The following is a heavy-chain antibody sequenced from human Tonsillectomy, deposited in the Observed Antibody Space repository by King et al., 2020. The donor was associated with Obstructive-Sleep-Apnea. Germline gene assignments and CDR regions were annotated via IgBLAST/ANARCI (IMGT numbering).Heavy chain of an antibody. CDR1: GYSFTSYW. V-gene: IGHV5-51*01. Sequence: QLVQSGAEVKKPGESLKISCKGSGYSFTSYWIGWVRQMPGKGLEWMGIIYPGDSDTRYSPSFQGQVTISADKSISTAYLQWSSLKASDTAMYYCARGGYCSGGSCYHYSNFDYWGQGTLVTVSS. J-gene: IGHJ4*02. D-gene: IGHD2-15*01. CDR2: IYPGDSDT. CDR3: ARGGYCSGGSCYHYSNFDY.